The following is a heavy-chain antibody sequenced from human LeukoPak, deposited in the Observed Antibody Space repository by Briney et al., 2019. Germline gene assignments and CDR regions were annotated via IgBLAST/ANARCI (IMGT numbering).Heavy chain of an antibody. Sequence: GGSLRLSCAASGFTFSSFGMHWVRQAPGKGLEWVAFIQYDGTDKYYADSVKGRFTISRDNSKNTLYLQMNSLRLEDTSLYYCATRAIVATIPYFDYWGQGTLVTVSS. CDR2: IQYDGTDK. D-gene: IGHD5-12*01. CDR1: GFTFSSFG. V-gene: IGHV3-30*02. CDR3: ATRAIVATIPYFDY. J-gene: IGHJ4*02.